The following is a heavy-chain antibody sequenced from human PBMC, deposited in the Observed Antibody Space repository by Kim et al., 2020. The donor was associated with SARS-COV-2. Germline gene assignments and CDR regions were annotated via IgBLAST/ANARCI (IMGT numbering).Heavy chain of an antibody. V-gene: IGHV4-39*07. CDR2: T. J-gene: IGHJ5*02. Sequence: THSTPSRKSHVTISGDPSKNQFSLKLSSVTAADTAVYYCARAGRGNWFDPWGQGTLVTVSS. D-gene: IGHD3-10*01. CDR3: ARAGRGNWFDP.